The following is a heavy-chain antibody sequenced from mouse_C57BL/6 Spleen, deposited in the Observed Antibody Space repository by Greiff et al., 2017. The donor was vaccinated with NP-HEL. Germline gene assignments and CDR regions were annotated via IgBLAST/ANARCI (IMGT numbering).Heavy chain of an antibody. CDR3: ARSDYDGYYFDY. J-gene: IGHJ2*01. CDR2: ISDGGSYT. Sequence: EVHLVESGGGLVKPGGSLKLSCAASGFTFSSYAMSWVRQTPEKRLEWVATISDGGSYTYYPDNVKGRFTISRDNAKNNLYLQMSHLKSEDTAMYYCARSDYDGYYFDYWGQGTTLTVSS. V-gene: IGHV5-4*01. CDR1: GFTFSSYA. D-gene: IGHD2-4*01.